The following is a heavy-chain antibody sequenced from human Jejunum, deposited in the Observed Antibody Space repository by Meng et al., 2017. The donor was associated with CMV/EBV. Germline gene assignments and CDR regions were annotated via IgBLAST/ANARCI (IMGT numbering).Heavy chain of an antibody. Sequence: LKFSWAASGFNFKDYWMDWVRQAPGRGLEWVANIRYDGGERYYVNSVEGRFFIYRDNARNTLYLQMNSLRGDDSAIYYCTRALDYWGQGTPVTVSS. CDR1: GFNFKDYW. CDR2: IRYDGGER. J-gene: IGHJ4*02. CDR3: TRALDY. V-gene: IGHV3-7*04.